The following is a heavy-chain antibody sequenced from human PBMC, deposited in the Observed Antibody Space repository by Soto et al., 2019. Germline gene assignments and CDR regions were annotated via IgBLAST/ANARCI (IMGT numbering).Heavy chain of an antibody. D-gene: IGHD4-4*01. V-gene: IGHV1-69*12. CDR2: IIPIFGTA. CDR3: PRPTVGYYNGMDV. J-gene: IGHJ6*02. Sequence: QVQLVQSGAEVKKPGSSVKVSCKASGGTSSNYAINWVRQAPGQGLEWMGGIIPIFGTADYAQKFQGRVTITADDSTSTAYMELSSLRSEDPAVYCCPRPTVGYYNGMDVWGPGTTVTGSS. CDR1: GGTSSNYA.